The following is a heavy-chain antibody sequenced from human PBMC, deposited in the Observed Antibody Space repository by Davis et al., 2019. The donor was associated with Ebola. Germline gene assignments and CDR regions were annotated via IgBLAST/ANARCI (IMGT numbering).Heavy chain of an antibody. V-gene: IGHV4-34*01. D-gene: IGHD2-21*02. CDR3: ARTAMTSISDLGLGYNYFDP. CDR1: GFTFDTYA. CDR2: IGHGGVT. Sequence: ESLKISCAASGFTFDTYAMSWVRQSPGKGMEWIGQIGHGGVTSYNPSLESRFTISMDTSKNQFYLRLDSVTAADTAVYYCARTAMTSISDLGLGYNYFDPWGQGSLVTVST. J-gene: IGHJ5*02.